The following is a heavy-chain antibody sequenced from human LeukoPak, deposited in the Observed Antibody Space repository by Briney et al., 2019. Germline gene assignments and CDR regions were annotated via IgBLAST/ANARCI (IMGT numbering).Heavy chain of an antibody. V-gene: IGHV1-18*01. D-gene: IGHD4-11*01. CDR1: GYNLTTYS. Sequence: ASVKVSCKASGYNLTTYSVNWVRQAPGQGLEWMGWVSVYHGTTNYARKVQGRVTMTTDTSTNTAYLELRSLRSDDTAVYYCARVTSLTTLTAFDISGQGTTVTVSS. CDR3: ARVTSLTTLTAFDI. CDR2: VSVYHGTT. J-gene: IGHJ3*02.